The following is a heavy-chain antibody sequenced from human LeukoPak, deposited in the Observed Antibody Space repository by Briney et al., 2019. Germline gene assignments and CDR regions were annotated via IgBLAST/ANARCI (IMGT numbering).Heavy chain of an antibody. CDR1: GFTFSSYA. V-gene: IGHV3-30-3*01. J-gene: IGHJ3*02. CDR2: ISYDGSNK. Sequence: PGGSLRLSCAASGFTFSSYAMHWVRQAPGKGLEWVAVISYDGSNKYYADSVKGRFTISRDNSKNTLYLQMNSLRAEDTAVYYCARGPVGDGYKKTAFDIWGQGTMVTVSS. D-gene: IGHD5-24*01. CDR3: ARGPVGDGYKKTAFDI.